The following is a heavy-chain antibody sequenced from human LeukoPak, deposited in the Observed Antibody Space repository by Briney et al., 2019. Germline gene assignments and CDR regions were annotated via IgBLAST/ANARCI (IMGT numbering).Heavy chain of an antibody. Sequence: PSETLSLTCTVSGGSISSSSYYWGWIRQPPGKGLECIGRIYYSGSTYYNPSLKSRVTISVDTSKNQFSLKLNSVTAADTAVYYCASDPQRGGFDSWGQGTLVTVSS. V-gene: IGHV4-39*01. CDR2: IYYSGST. CDR1: GGSISSSSYY. J-gene: IGHJ4*02. D-gene: IGHD3-16*01. CDR3: ASDPQRGGFDS.